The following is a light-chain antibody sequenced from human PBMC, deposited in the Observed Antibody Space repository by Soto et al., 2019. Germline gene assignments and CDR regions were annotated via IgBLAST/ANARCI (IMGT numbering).Light chain of an antibody. J-gene: IGLJ1*01. V-gene: IGLV2-11*01. CDR1: SSDVGGFNS. CDR2: YDN. CDR3: AAWDDSLNGRV. Sequence: QSALTQPRSVSGSPGQSVTISCTGTSSDVGGFNSVSWYQQLPGTAPKLLIYYDNLRPSGVPDRISGSKSGTSASLAISGLQSDDEADYYCAAWDDSLNGRVFGTGTKLTVL.